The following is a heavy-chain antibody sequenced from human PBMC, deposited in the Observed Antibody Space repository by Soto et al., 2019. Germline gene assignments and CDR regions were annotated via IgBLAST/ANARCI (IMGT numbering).Heavy chain of an antibody. CDR1: GGSISSYY. CDR3: ARLSPGSLAYSSGWYDVYFDY. V-gene: IGHV4-59*08. J-gene: IGHJ4*02. D-gene: IGHD6-19*01. Sequence: SETLSLTCTVSGGSISSYYWSWIRQPPGKGLEWIGYIYYSGSTNYNPSLKSRVTISVDTSKNQFSLKLSSVTAADTAVYYCARLSPGSLAYSSGWYDVYFDYWGQGTLVTVSS. CDR2: IYYSGST.